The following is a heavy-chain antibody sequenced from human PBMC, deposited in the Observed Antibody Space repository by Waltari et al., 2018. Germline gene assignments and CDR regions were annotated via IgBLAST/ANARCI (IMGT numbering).Heavy chain of an antibody. Sequence: NYNPSLKSRVTISVDTSKNQFSLKLSSVTAADTAVYYCAREGGRDAGYYDFWSGYYTSDPGGYFDYWGQGTLVTVSS. CDR3: AREGGRDAGYYDFWSGYYTSDPGGYFDY. V-gene: IGHV4-59*01. D-gene: IGHD3-3*01. J-gene: IGHJ4*02.